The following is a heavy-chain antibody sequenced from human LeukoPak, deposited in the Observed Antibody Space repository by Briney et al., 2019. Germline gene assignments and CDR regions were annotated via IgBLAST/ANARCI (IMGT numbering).Heavy chain of an antibody. Sequence: SQTLSLTCTVSGGSISSGDYYWSWIRQPPGKGLEWIGYIYYSGSTYYNPSLKSRVTISVDTSKNQFSLKLSSVTAADTAAYYCASTGGSYLGDAFDIWGQGTMVTVSS. J-gene: IGHJ3*02. CDR1: GGSISSGDYY. V-gene: IGHV4-30-4*08. CDR3: ASTGGSYLGDAFDI. D-gene: IGHD1-26*01. CDR2: IYYSGST.